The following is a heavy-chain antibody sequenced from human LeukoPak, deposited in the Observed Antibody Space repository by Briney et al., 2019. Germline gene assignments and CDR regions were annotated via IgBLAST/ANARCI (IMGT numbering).Heavy chain of an antibody. Sequence: PGGSLRLSCAASGFTFSSYAMSWVRQAPGKGLEWVSAISGSGGSTYYADSVKGRFTTSRDNSKNTLYLQMNSLRAEDTAVYYCANGGGLLWFGELLRGWFDPWGQGTLVTVSS. CDR3: ANGGGLLWFGELLRGWFDP. D-gene: IGHD3-10*01. CDR1: GFTFSSYA. V-gene: IGHV3-23*01. CDR2: ISGSGGST. J-gene: IGHJ5*02.